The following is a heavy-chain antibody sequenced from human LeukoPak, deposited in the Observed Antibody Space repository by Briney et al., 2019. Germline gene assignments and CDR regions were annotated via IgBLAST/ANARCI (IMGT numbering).Heavy chain of an antibody. CDR2: ISGSGGST. CDR3: ARGPSMGQFDY. V-gene: IGHV3-23*01. D-gene: IGHD2/OR15-2a*01. J-gene: IGHJ4*02. Sequence: GGSLRLSCAASGFTFSSYGMSWVRQAPGKGLEWVSAISGSGGSTYYADSVKGRFTISRDNSKNTLYLQMNSLRAEDTAVYYCARGPSMGQFDYWGQGTLVTVSS. CDR1: GFTFSSYG.